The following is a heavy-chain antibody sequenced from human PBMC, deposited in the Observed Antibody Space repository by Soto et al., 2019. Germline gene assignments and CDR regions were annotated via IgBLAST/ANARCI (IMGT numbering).Heavy chain of an antibody. D-gene: IGHD3-16*02. CDR1: GYSFTSYW. CDR2: IYPGDSDT. CDR3: ARLGSKGYRYYYYGMDV. Sequence: GESLKISCKGSGYSFTSYWIGWVRQMPGKGLEWMGIIYPGDSDTRYSPSFRGQVTISADKSISTAYLQWSSLKASDTAMYYCARLGSKGYRYYYYGMDVWGQGTTVTVSS. V-gene: IGHV5-51*01. J-gene: IGHJ6*02.